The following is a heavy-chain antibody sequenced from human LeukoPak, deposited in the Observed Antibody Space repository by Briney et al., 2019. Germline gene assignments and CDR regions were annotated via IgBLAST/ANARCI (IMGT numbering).Heavy chain of an antibody. CDR2: ISGSGGST. CDR3: TTDRTWFDP. Sequence: GGSLRLSCAASGFTFSSYAMSWVRQAPGKGLEWVSAISGSGGSTYYADSVKGRFTISRDNSKNTLYLQMNSLKTEDTAVYYCTTDRTWFDPWGQGTLVTVSS. J-gene: IGHJ5*02. CDR1: GFTFSSYA. V-gene: IGHV3-23*01.